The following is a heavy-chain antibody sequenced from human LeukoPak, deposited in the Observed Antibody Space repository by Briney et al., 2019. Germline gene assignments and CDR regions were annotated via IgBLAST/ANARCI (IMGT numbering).Heavy chain of an antibody. CDR2: IYDSGST. CDR1: GGSITSYS. V-gene: IGHV4-59*05. J-gene: IGHJ5*02. Sequence: SETLSLTCAVSGGSITSYSWNWIRQPPGKGLEWIGSIYDSGSTYYNPSLKSRVTISVDTSKNQFSLKLNSVTAADTAVYYCARHYGPWGQGTLVTVSS. D-gene: IGHD3-16*01. CDR3: ARHYGP.